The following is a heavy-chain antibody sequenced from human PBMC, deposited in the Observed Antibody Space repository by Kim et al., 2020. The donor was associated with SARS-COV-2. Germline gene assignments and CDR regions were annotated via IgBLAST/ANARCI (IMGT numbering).Heavy chain of an antibody. Sequence: YPPSLKSRVTIPVQTSTTQFSLKLSSVTAADTAVYYCARHKWELHYADYWGQGTLVTVSS. J-gene: IGHJ4*02. V-gene: IGHV4-59*08. CDR3: ARHKWELHYADY. D-gene: IGHD1-26*01.